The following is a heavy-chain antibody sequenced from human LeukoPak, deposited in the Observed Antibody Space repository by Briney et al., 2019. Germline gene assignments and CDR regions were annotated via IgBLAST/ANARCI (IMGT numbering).Heavy chain of an antibody. V-gene: IGHV3-53*01. D-gene: IGHD3-10*01. CDR2: IYSGGST. CDR3: ARSQPDPGYYYYGMDV. CDR1: GFTVSSNY. J-gene: IGHJ6*02. Sequence: GGSLRLSCAASGFTVSSNYMSWVRQAPGKGLEWVSVIYSGGSTYYADSVKGRFTISRDNSKNTLYLQMNSLRAEDTAVYYCARSQPDPGYYYYGMDVWGQGTTVTVSS.